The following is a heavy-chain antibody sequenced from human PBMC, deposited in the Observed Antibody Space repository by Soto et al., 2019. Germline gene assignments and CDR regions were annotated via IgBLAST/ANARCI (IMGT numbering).Heavy chain of an antibody. Sequence: SETLSLTCSVSGASISSYNWNWVRQSAGKGPEWVGRLNIAGTINYNPSLKSRITMSMDTSKNQISLHLRSVTAADTAMYYCARGRGEYTSSWFWYFSHWGHGTLVTVSS. CDR1: GASISSYN. V-gene: IGHV4-4*07. CDR2: LNIAGTI. J-gene: IGHJ2*01. D-gene: IGHD6-13*01. CDR3: ARGRGEYTSSWFWYFSH.